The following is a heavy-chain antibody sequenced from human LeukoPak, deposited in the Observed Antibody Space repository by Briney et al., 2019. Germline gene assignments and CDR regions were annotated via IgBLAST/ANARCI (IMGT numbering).Heavy chain of an antibody. D-gene: IGHD3-3*01. CDR3: ARVRLLRFLYYYYYMDV. CDR1: GVSISSYY. Sequence: PSETLSLTCTVSGVSISSYYWSWLRQPPGKGLEWIGYIYYSGSTNYNPSLKSRVTISVDTSKNQFSLKLSSVTAADTAVYYCARVRLLRFLYYYYYMDVWGKGTTVTVSS. CDR2: IYYSGST. V-gene: IGHV4-59*12. J-gene: IGHJ6*03.